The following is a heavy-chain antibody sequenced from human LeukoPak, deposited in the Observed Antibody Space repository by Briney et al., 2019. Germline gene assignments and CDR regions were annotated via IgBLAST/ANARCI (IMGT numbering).Heavy chain of an antibody. CDR2: ISSSGNTK. V-gene: IGHV3-11*04. CDR3: GRDSLSFDY. Sequence: PGGSLRLSCAASGFTFSDFYMSWIRQAPGKGLEWVSYISSSGNTKYYADSVKGRFTMSRDNAKNSLYLQMDSLRVEDTAVYYCGRDSLSFDYWGQGTLVTVSS. CDR1: GFTFSDFY. J-gene: IGHJ4*02. D-gene: IGHD3-16*01.